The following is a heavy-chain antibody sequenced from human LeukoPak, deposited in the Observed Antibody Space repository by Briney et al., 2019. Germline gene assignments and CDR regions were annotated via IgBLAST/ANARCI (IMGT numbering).Heavy chain of an antibody. CDR3: ASLVPTTKPNRITGTIGLPR. D-gene: IGHD1-20*01. J-gene: IGHJ4*02. CDR1: GYTFTSHY. V-gene: IGHV1-46*01. Sequence: ASVKVSCKASGYTFTSHYMHWLRQAPGQGLVWMGIIIPSGDSPTYAQKFQGRVTMTRDMSTSTVYMELSSLRSEDTAVYYCASLVPTTKPNRITGTIGLPRWGQGTLVSVSS. CDR2: IIPSGDSP.